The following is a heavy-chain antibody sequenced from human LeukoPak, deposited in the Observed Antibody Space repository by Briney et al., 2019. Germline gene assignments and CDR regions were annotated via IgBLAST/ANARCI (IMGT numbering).Heavy chain of an antibody. Sequence: PGGSLRLSCAASGFTFSSYSMNWVRQAPGKGLEWVSAISSSSSYIYYADSVKGRITTSRDNAKNSLYLQMNSLRAEDTAVYYCARARYNWNDGAYWGQGTLVTVSS. J-gene: IGHJ4*02. V-gene: IGHV3-21*01. CDR1: GFTFSSYS. CDR2: ISSSSSYI. D-gene: IGHD1-1*01. CDR3: ARARYNWNDGAY.